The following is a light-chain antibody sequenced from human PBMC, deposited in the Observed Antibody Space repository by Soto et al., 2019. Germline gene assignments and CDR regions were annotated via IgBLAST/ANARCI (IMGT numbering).Light chain of an antibody. CDR2: LVS. Sequence: DIVMTQSPLSLPGTSGEPASISCSSSQRLLKRNGYTYMHWFLQKPGQSPQLLIYLVSNRASGVPDRFSGSGSGTDFTLKISRVEAEDVGVYYCMQTLESRTFGQGTKVDIK. V-gene: IGKV2-28*01. CDR3: MQTLESRT. CDR1: QRLLKRNGYTY. J-gene: IGKJ1*01.